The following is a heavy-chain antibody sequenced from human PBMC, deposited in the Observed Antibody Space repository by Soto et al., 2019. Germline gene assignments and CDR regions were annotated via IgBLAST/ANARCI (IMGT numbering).Heavy chain of an antibody. Sequence: QLHLQESGPGLVKPSETLSLTCSVSGYSVSSSDYYWAWIRQPPGKGLEWIGSMFYSGRTYYNPSPKSLVTLSVDTRTNQFSPRLSSVTAADTAVYYCAPLSVSLSGPYGIHVWGQGTTVTVSS. V-gene: IGHV4-39*01. CDR3: APLSVSLSGPYGIHV. CDR1: GYSVSSSDYY. CDR2: MFYSGRT. D-gene: IGHD2-15*01. J-gene: IGHJ6*02.